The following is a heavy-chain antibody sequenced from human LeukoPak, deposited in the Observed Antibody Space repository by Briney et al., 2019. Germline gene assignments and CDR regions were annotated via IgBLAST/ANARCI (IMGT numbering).Heavy chain of an antibody. CDR1: GFTFSSYD. D-gene: IGHD3-16*01. CDR3: AKGDYDYVWEKPGAFDI. CDR2: IGTAGDT. Sequence: GGSLRLSCAASGFTFSSYDMHWVRQATGKGLEWVSAIGTAGDTYYPGSVKGRFTISRENAKNSLYLQMNSLRAEDTAVYYCAKGDYDYVWEKPGAFDIWGQGTMVTVSS. V-gene: IGHV3-13*01. J-gene: IGHJ3*02.